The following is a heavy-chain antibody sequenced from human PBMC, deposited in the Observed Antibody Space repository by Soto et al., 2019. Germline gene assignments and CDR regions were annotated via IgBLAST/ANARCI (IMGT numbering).Heavy chain of an antibody. CDR2: IYWNDDK. D-gene: IGHD5-12*01. J-gene: IGHJ4*02. V-gene: IGHV2-5*01. CDR1: GFSISTSGEG. Sequence: SGPTLVNPTQTLTLTCTLSGFSISTSGEGVGWIRQPPGQALEWLAVIYWNDDKRYSPSLKSRLTITKDDSKNQVVLTMTNMDPVDTATYYCAHFSGYEQFAYWGQGTLVTVSS. CDR3: AHFSGYEQFAY.